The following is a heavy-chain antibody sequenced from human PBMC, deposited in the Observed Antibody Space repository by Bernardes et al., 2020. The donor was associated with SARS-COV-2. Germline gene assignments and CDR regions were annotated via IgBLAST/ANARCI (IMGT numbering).Heavy chain of an antibody. V-gene: IGHV4-34*01. J-gene: IGHJ6*03. CDR1: GGSFRRSY. CDR2: INNSGPT. Sequence: SETLSLTCAVFGGSFRRSYWTWIRQPPGTGLEWDGEINNSGPTHYNVSLNSRVTISMDTSNNQVSLKLRSLTAADTGVYYCARGRGSMDVWGKGTTVNVSS. D-gene: IGHD1-26*01. CDR3: ARGRGSMDV.